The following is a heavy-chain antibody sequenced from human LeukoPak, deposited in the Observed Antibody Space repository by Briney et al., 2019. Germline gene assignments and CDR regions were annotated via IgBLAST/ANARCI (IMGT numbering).Heavy chain of an antibody. D-gene: IGHD6-19*01. CDR3: ARRSGIAVAGAFDY. CDR1: GFTFLNAW. J-gene: IGHJ4*02. Sequence: GGSLRLSCATSGFTFLNAWMSWVRQAPGKGLEWVSGISGSGDSTYYADSVKGRFTISRDNSKNTLYLQMNSLRAEDTAVYYCARRSGIAVAGAFDYWGQGTLVTVSS. CDR2: ISGSGDST. V-gene: IGHV3-23*01.